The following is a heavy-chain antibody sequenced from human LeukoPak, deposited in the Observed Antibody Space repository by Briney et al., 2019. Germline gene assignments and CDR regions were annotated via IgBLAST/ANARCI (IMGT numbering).Heavy chain of an antibody. V-gene: IGHV4-30-4*01. CDR3: ARGVSMVRGVIGWFDP. J-gene: IGHJ5*02. CDR2: IYYSGST. Sequence: SETLSLTCTVSGGSISSGDYYWSWIRQPPGKGLEWIGYIYYSGSTYYNPSLKSRVTISVDTSKNQFSLELSSVTAADTAVYYCARGVSMVRGVIGWFDPWGQGTLVTVSS. D-gene: IGHD3-10*01. CDR1: GGSISSGDYY.